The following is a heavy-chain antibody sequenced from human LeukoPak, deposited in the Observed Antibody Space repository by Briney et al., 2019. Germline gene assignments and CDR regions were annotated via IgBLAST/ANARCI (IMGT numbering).Heavy chain of an antibody. CDR1: GYTFTSYG. J-gene: IGHJ4*02. Sequence: GASVKVSCKASGYTFTSYGISWVRQAPGQGLEWMGWISAYNGNTNYAQKLQGRVTMTTDTSTSTAYMELRSLRSDDTAVYYCARDPPGLTLGSPGDYWGQGTLVTVSS. V-gene: IGHV1-18*01. D-gene: IGHD3-16*01. CDR2: ISAYNGNT. CDR3: ARDPPGLTLGSPGDY.